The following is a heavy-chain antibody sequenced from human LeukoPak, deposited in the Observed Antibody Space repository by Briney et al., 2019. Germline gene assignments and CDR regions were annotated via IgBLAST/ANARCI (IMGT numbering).Heavy chain of an antibody. J-gene: IGHJ6*03. D-gene: IGHD2-2*01. CDR1: GFTFSGSA. Sequence: PGGSLRLSCAASGFTFSGSAMHWVRQAPGKGLEWVANIKQDGSEKYYVDSVKGRFTISRDNAKNSLYLQMNSLRAEDTAVYYCAREKEGYCSRTSCYLDYYYYYMDVWGKGTTVTISS. CDR2: IKQDGSEK. V-gene: IGHV3-7*01. CDR3: AREKEGYCSRTSCYLDYYYYYMDV.